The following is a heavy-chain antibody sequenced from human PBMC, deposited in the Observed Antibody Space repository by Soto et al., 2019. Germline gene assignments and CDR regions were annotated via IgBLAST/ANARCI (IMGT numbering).Heavy chain of an antibody. J-gene: IGHJ4*02. V-gene: IGHV1-69*06. D-gene: IGHD3-3*01. CDR1: GGTSTRYA. CDR2: IVPKFGTS. Sequence: QERLVQSGAEVRKPGSSVKDSSKVTGGTSTRYAINWVRRAPGQGLEWMVGIVPKFGTSKNAQKLQGRVTITADTSTNIAYMELRSLRSEDTAVYYCNRGSEYDFWSGYLWGQGTLVSVSS. CDR3: NRGSEYDFWSGYL.